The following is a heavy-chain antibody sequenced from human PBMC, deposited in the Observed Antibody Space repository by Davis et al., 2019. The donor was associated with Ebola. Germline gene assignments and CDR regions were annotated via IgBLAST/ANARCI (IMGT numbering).Heavy chain of an antibody. J-gene: IGHJ4*02. Sequence: SETLSLTCTVSGGSVSSGSYYWSWIRQPPGKGLEWIGEINHSGSTNYNPSLKSRVTISVDKSKNQFSLKLSSVTAADTAVYYCAREGFWSGYRSRFDYWSQGTLVTVSS. V-gene: IGHV4-61*01. CDR1: GGSVSSGSYY. CDR3: AREGFWSGYRSRFDY. D-gene: IGHD3-3*01. CDR2: INHSGST.